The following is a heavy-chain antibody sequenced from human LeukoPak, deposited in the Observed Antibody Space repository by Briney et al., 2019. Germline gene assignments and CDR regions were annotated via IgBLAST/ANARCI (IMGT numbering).Heavy chain of an antibody. CDR3: ARTSRRGSGSYYFDY. J-gene: IGHJ4*02. D-gene: IGHD3-10*01. V-gene: IGHV4-39*01. Sequence: PSETLSLTCTVSGGSISSSSYYWGWIRQPPGNGMEWIGSIYYSGSTYYNPSLKSRVTISVDTSKNQFSLKLSSVTAADTAVYYCARTSRRGSGSYYFDYWGQGTLVTVSS. CDR1: GGSISSSSYY. CDR2: IYYSGST.